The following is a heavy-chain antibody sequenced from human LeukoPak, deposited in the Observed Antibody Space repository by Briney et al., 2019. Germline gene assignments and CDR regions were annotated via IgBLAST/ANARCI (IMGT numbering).Heavy chain of an antibody. CDR3: ARSANCGTTYCHFDS. J-gene: IGHJ4*02. CDR2: INDDGSRT. D-gene: IGHD2/OR15-2a*01. Sequence: GGSLRLSCEASESTFRNHFIHWVRQVPGKGLVWFSRINDDGSRTTYADSVQGRFTISRDSAWNTVYLQMNSLRAEDTAIYYCARSANCGTTYCHFDSWGQGILVTVTS. V-gene: IGHV3-74*01. CDR1: ESTFRNHF.